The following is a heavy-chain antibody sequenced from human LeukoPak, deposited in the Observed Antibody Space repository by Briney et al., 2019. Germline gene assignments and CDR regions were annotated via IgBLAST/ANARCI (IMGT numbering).Heavy chain of an antibody. CDR3: ARDDYYGDGG. V-gene: IGHV3-30*04. CDR2: ISYDGSNK. Sequence: GGSLRLSCAASGFTFSSYAMSWVRQAPGKGLEWVAVISYDGSNKYYADSVKGRFTISRDNSKNTLYLQMNSLRAEDTAVYYCARDDYYGDGGWGQGTLVTVSS. D-gene: IGHD3-10*01. CDR1: GFTFSSYA. J-gene: IGHJ4*02.